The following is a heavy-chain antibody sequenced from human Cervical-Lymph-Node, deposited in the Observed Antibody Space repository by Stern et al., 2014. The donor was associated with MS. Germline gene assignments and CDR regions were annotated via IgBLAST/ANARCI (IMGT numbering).Heavy chain of an antibody. CDR1: GFTFSGYG. D-gene: IGHD6-13*01. V-gene: IGHV3-33*01. Sequence: VQLVESGGGAVQPGRSLRLSCATSGFTFSGYGIYWVRQAPGQGLEWVAISWSDGTKEDSADSVKGRFTISRDNSKNTLYLQMTSLRAEDTAVYYCARDDRTSWYGGMPHWGQGTLVTVSS. CDR3: ARDDRTSWYGGMPH. J-gene: IGHJ4*02. CDR2: SWSDGTKE.